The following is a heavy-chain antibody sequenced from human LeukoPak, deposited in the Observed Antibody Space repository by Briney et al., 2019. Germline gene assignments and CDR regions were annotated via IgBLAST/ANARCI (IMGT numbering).Heavy chain of an antibody. CDR1: GGSMRDYY. Sequence: SETLSLTCTVSGGSMRDYYWSWIRQPPGKGLEWTGYTYHSGSTDYNPSLKSRVTISVDTSKNQFSLKLTSVTAADTAVYYCARRRQWLDFDYWGQGTLVTVSS. CDR3: ARRRQWLDFDY. J-gene: IGHJ4*02. V-gene: IGHV4-59*08. CDR2: TYHSGST. D-gene: IGHD6-19*01.